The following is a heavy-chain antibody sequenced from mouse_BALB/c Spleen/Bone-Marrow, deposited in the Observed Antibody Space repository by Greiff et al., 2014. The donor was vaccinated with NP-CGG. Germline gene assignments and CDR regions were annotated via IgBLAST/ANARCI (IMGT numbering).Heavy chain of an antibody. CDR1: GFSLTSYG. Sequence: VQLQESGPGLVAPSQSLSIRCTVSGFSLTSYGVHWVRQPPGKGLEWLGVIWADGSTNYNSALMPRLSISKDNSKSQVFLKMNSLQTDDTAMYYCARITTATGAMDYWGQGTSVTVSS. V-gene: IGHV2-9*02. D-gene: IGHD1-2*01. J-gene: IGHJ4*01. CDR2: IWADGST. CDR3: ARITTATGAMDY.